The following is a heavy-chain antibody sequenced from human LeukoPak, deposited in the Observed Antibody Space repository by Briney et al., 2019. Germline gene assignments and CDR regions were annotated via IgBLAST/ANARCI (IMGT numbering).Heavy chain of an antibody. CDR1: GYTFTSYD. J-gene: IGHJ4*02. CDR2: MNPNSGNT. CDR3: ARAPGYCSSTSCPYYFDY. D-gene: IGHD2-2*01. V-gene: IGHV1-8*01. Sequence: ASVTVSCKASGYTFTSYDINWVRQATGQGLEWMGWMNPNSGNTGYAQKFQGRVTMTRNTSISTAYMELSSLRSEDTAVYYCARAPGYCSSTSCPYYFDYWGQGTLVTVSS.